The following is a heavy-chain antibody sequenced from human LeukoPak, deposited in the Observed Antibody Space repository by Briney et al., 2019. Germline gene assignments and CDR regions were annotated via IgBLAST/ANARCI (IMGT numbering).Heavy chain of an antibody. CDR2: ISGSGGST. CDR3: AKDPSSSWHFDY. Sequence: PGGSLRLSCAASGFTFSSYAMSWVRQAPGKGLEWVSAISGSGGSTYYADSVKGRFTISRDNSKNPLYLQMNSLRAEDTAVYHCAKDPSSSWHFDYWGQGTLVTVSS. V-gene: IGHV3-23*01. D-gene: IGHD6-13*01. CDR1: GFTFSSYA. J-gene: IGHJ4*02.